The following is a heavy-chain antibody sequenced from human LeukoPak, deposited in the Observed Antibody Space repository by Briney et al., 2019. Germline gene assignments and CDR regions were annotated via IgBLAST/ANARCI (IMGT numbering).Heavy chain of an antibody. CDR1: GGSISSGSYY. V-gene: IGHV4-61*02. CDR3: ARVRHYDFWSGYYNAFDP. CDR2: IYTSGST. Sequence: PSETLSLTCTVSGGSISSGSYYWSWIRQPAGKGLEWIGRIYTSGSTNYNPSLKSRVTISVDTSKNQFSLKLSSVTAADTAVYYCARVRHYDFWSGYYNAFDPWGQGTLVTVSS. J-gene: IGHJ5*02. D-gene: IGHD3-3*01.